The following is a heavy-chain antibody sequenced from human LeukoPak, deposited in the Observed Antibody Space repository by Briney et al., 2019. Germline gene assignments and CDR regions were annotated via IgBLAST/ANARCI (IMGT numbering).Heavy chain of an antibody. J-gene: IGHJ4*02. CDR2: IYSGGST. CDR1: GFTVSSNY. CDR3: ARARGMDSSSWYGGNYFDY. D-gene: IGHD6-13*01. V-gene: IGHV3-53*01. Sequence: GGSLRLSCAASGFTVSSNYMSWVRQAPGKGLEWVSVIYSGGSTYYADSVKGRFTISRDNSKNTLYLQMNSLRAENTAVYYCARARGMDSSSWYGGNYFDYWGQGTLVTVSS.